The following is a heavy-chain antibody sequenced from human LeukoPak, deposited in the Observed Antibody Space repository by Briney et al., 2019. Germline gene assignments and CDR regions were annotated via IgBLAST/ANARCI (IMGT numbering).Heavy chain of an antibody. J-gene: IGHJ4*02. CDR2: ISSSGSTI. V-gene: IGHV3-48*03. CDR3: AREKPELDY. Sequence: PGGPLRLSCAASGFNFSSYAMSWVRQAPGKGLEWVSYISSSGSTIYYADSVKGRFTISRDNAKNSLYLQMKSLRVEDTAVYYCAREKPELDYWGQGTLVTVSS. CDR1: GFNFSSYA.